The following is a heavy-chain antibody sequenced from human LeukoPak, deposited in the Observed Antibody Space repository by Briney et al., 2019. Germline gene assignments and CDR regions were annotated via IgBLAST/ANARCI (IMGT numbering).Heavy chain of an antibody. J-gene: IGHJ5*02. CDR1: GYTFTGYY. CDR3: ARVVAGNWFDP. V-gene: IGHV1-2*02. Sequence: ASVKVSFKASGYTFTGYYMHWVRQAPGQGLKWMGWINPNSGGTNYAQKFQGRVTMTRDTSITTAYMELSRLRSDDTAVYYCARVVAGNWFDPWGQGTLVTVSS. D-gene: IGHD6-19*01. CDR2: INPNSGGT.